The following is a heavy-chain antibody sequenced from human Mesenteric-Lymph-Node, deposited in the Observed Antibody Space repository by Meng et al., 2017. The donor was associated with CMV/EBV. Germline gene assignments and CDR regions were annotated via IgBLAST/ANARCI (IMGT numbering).Heavy chain of an antibody. J-gene: IGHJ4*02. CDR2: IYWDNNQ. D-gene: IGHD5-24*01. V-gene: IGHV2-5*02. CDR1: GFAGSASAVG. Sequence: CTFSGFAGSASAVGVGWIRQPPGQALVWLAVIYWDNNQRYSPSLRSRLTITKDTSKSQVILTLTNVDPIDTATYFCAHTRYKRDDFDFWGQGTLVPSPQ. CDR3: AHTRYKRDDFDF.